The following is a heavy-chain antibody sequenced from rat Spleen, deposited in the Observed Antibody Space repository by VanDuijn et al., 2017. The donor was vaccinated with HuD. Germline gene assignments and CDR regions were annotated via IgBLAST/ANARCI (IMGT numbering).Heavy chain of an antibody. D-gene: IGHD5-1*01. CDR2: ISYSGST. CDR3: ARWNWDY. V-gene: IGHV3-1*01. CDR1: SYSITNNY. J-gene: IGHJ2*01. Sequence: EVQLQESGPGLVKPSQSLSLTCSVTSYSITNNYWGWIRRFPGNKMEWIGHISYSGSTTYNPSLKSRISITKDTSKNQFFLLLNSVTTEDTATYYCARWNWDYWGQGVMVTVSS.